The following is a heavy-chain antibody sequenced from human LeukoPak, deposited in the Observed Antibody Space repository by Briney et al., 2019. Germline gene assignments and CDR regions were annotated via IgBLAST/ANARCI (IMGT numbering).Heavy chain of an antibody. J-gene: IGHJ4*02. CDR3: ARQPEYSSGWYPLDY. V-gene: IGHV1-2*02. CDR2: INPNSGAT. CDR1: GYTFTDYY. Sequence: ASVTVSCKVSGYTFTDYYLHWVRQAPGQGLECMGWINPNSGATQYTEKFQGRVTMTRDTSISTAYMELSRLTSDDTAMYYCARQPEYSSGWYPLDYWGQGTLVTVSS. D-gene: IGHD6-19*01.